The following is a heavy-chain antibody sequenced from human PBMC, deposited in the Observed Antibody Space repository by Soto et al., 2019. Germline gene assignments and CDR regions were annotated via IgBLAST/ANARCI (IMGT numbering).Heavy chain of an antibody. J-gene: IGHJ5*02. D-gene: IGHD5-18*01. V-gene: IGHV3-48*03. CDR3: ASRSEAAMVS. CDR1: GFTFSSYE. CDR2: ISSSGSTI. Sequence: GSLRLSCAASGFTFSSYEMNWVRQAPGKGLEWVSYISSSGSTIYYADSVRGRFTISRDNAKNSLYLQMNSLRAEDTAVYYCASRSEAAMVSWGQGTLVTVSS.